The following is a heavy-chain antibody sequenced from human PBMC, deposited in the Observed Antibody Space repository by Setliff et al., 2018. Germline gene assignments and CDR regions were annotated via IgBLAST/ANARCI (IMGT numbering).Heavy chain of an antibody. CDR3: GRGFSRIEGWGNWFDP. CDR2: IYDSGSS. V-gene: IGHV4-39*01. D-gene: IGHD2-15*01. Sequence: NPSETLSLTCTVSGGSVSNSGFFGGWLRQAPGKGLEWIGNIYDSGSSNYNASLKSRLIITRDTSKNQISLKLTSVTAADTAVYYCGRGFSRIEGWGNWFDPWGQGILVTVSS. CDR1: GGSVSNSGFF. J-gene: IGHJ5*02.